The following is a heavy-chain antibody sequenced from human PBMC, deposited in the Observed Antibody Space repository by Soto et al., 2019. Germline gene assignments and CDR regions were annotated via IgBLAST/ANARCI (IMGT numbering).Heavy chain of an antibody. CDR2: ISAYNGDT. CDR1: GYTFTSHA. D-gene: IGHD6-19*01. V-gene: IGHV1-18*04. Sequence: QVHLVQSGAEVKKPGASVKVSCKASGYTFTSHAISWVRQAPGQGLEWMGWISAYNGDTNHAQKFQGRVTMTTDKATNTVYVELRSVKSADSAMYDCARDVATGWSVPTTGFDYWGEGTLVSVSS. J-gene: IGHJ4*02. CDR3: ARDVATGWSVPTTGFDY.